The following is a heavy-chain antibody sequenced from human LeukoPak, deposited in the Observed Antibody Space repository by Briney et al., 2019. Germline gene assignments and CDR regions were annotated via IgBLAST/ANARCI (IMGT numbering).Heavy chain of an antibody. Sequence: GGPLRLSCAASGFTFSSYGMHWVRQAPGKGLEWVAVIWYDGSKKYYADSVKGRFTISRDNSKNTMYLQMNSLRAEDTAVYYCARDTAMVTYGMDVWGQGTTVTVSS. CDR2: IWYDGSKK. CDR1: GFTFSSYG. CDR3: ARDTAMVTYGMDV. D-gene: IGHD5-18*01. J-gene: IGHJ6*02. V-gene: IGHV3-33*01.